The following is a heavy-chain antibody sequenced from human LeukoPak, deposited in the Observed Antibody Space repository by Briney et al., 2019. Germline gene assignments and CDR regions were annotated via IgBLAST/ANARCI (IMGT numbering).Heavy chain of an antibody. CDR2: INWKSDKI. J-gene: IGHJ4*02. V-gene: IGHV3-9*01. D-gene: IGHD2-2*01. CDR3: AKDRYCSSSSCPIDY. Sequence: GGSLRLSCAASGFTFSSYWMNWARQAPGKGLEWVSGINWKSDKIGYADSVKGRFTISRDNSKNSLYLQMNSLRAEDTALYYCAKDRYCSSSSCPIDYWGQGTMVTVSS. CDR1: GFTFSSYW.